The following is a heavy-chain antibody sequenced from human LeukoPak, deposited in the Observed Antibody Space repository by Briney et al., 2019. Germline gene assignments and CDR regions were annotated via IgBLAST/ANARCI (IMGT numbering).Heavy chain of an antibody. CDR3: ATELSAGY. CDR2: IYGDGSTT. CDR1: GFSFSRHW. V-gene: IGHV3-74*01. Sequence: PGGSLRLSCAASGFSFSRHWMHWVRQAPGKGLVWVSRIYGDGSTTHYADSVKGRFTISRDNAKNTLYLQMNSLRAEDTAVYYCATELSAGYWGQGTLVTVSS. D-gene: IGHD2/OR15-2a*01. J-gene: IGHJ4*02.